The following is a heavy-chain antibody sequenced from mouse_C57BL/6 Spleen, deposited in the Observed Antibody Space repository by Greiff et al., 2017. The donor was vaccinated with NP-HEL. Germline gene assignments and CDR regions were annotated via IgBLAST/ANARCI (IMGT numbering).Heavy chain of an antibody. CDR1: GYTFTSYW. V-gene: IGHV1-50*01. J-gene: IGHJ3*01. Sequence: QVQLQHPGAELVKPGASVKLSCKASGYTFTSYWMQWVKQRPGQGLEWIGEIDPSDSYTNYNQKFKGKATLTVDTSSSTAYMQLSSLTSEDSAVYYCARHDGSSFAYWGQGTLVTVSA. D-gene: IGHD1-1*01. CDR2: IDPSDSYT. CDR3: ARHDGSSFAY.